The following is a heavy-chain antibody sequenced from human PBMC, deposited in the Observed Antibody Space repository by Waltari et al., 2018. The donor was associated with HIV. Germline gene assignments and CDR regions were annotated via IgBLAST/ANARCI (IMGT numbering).Heavy chain of an antibody. CDR3: AKDPGIAAAGDTLDWFDP. D-gene: IGHD6-13*01. Sequence: EVQLLDSGGGLVQPGGSLRLPCAASAFSFSSYALSCVLPPPATGLEWVSAISGSGGSTYYAESVKGRFTISRDNSKNTLYLQMNSLRAEDTAVYYCAKDPGIAAAGDTLDWFDPWGQGTLVTVSS. J-gene: IGHJ5*02. CDR1: AFSFSSYA. V-gene: IGHV3-23*01. CDR2: ISGSGGST.